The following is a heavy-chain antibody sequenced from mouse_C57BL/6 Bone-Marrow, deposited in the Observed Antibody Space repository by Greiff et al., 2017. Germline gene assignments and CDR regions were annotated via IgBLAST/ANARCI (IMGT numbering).Heavy chain of an antibody. J-gene: IGHJ4*01. CDR3: ARRGYYALYAMDY. V-gene: IGHV1-18*01. CDR2: INPNNSGT. Sequence: DVQLQESGPELVKPGASVKIPCKASGYTFTDYNMDWVKQSHGKSLEWIGDINPNNSGTIYNQKFKGKATLTVDKSSSTAYMELRSLTSEDTAVYYCARRGYYALYAMDYWGQGTSVTVSS. D-gene: IGHD1-1*01. CDR1: GYTFTDYN.